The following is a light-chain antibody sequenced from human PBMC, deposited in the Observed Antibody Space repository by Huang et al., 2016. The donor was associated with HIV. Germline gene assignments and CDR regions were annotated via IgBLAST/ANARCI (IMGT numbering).Light chain of an antibody. CDR3: QQYNDWPLN. CDR2: GAS. V-gene: IGKV3-15*01. Sequence: EIVMTQSPATLSVSPGERATLSCRATQSVGSNLAWYQQKPGQAPGLLIYGASTRATGIPARFSGGGSGTEFTLTISSPQSEDYAVYYCQQYNDWPLNFGGGTKVEIK. J-gene: IGKJ4*01. CDR1: QSVGSN.